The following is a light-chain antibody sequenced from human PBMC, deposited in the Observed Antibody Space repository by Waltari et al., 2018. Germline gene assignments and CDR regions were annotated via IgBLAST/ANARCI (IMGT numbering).Light chain of an antibody. Sequence: EIVLTQSPGTLSVSPGERVTVSCRASQTITGSWLTWYPQKPGQAPRLRIYGASNRAPGIPDRFSGSGSGTDFTLTISRLEPEDSAVYYCQQYDGSVVTFGGGTKVEIK. J-gene: IGKJ4*01. V-gene: IGKV3-20*01. CDR3: QQYDGSVVT. CDR2: GAS. CDR1: QTITGSW.